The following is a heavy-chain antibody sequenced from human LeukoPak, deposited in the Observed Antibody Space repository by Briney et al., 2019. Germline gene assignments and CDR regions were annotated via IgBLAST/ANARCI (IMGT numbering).Heavy chain of an antibody. CDR3: ARRPTLTGYYGGYYFDY. J-gene: IGHJ4*02. CDR2: LIPICGTA. D-gene: IGHD3-9*01. CDR1: GRTFSSYA. Sequence: GSSVKVSCKASGRTFSSYAISWVRQAPGQGLEWMGGLIPICGTANYAQKLQGRVTITADESTSTAYMELSSLRSEDTAVYYCARRPTLTGYYGGYYFDYWGQGTLVTVSS. V-gene: IGHV1-69*01.